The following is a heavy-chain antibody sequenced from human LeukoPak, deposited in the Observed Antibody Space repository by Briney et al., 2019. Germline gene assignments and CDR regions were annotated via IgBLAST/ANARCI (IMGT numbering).Heavy chain of an antibody. CDR1: GVTFSSYW. J-gene: IGHJ4*02. Sequence: GGSLRLSCAASGVTFSSYWMSWGRQAPGKGREWGANIKQDGSEKYYVDSVKGRFTISRDNAKNSLYMKMNSLRVEDTAVYYCARGLGYCSGGSCYPYYFDYWGQGPLVTVSS. CDR3: ARGLGYCSGGSCYPYYFDY. CDR2: IKQDGSEK. V-gene: IGHV3-7*01. D-gene: IGHD2-15*01.